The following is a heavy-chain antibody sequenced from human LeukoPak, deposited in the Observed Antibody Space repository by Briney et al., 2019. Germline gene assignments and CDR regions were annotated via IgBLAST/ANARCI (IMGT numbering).Heavy chain of an antibody. CDR1: GFTFRSYA. CDR2: ISSSGSTI. CDR3: ARDFSGSFDY. Sequence: PGGSLRLSCAASGFTFRSYAMSWVRQAPGKGLEWVSYISSSGSTIYYADSVKGRFTISRDNAKNSLYLQMNSLRAEDTAVYYCARDFSGSFDYWGQGTLVTVSS. J-gene: IGHJ4*02. V-gene: IGHV3-48*04. D-gene: IGHD3-3*01.